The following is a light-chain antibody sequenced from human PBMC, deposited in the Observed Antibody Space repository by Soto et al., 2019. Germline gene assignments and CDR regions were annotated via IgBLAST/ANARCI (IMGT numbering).Light chain of an antibody. CDR1: QDISKY. V-gene: IGKV1-33*01. CDR2: DAS. Sequence: DIQMTQSPSSLSASVGDRVTIACQASQDISKYLNWYQFRPGQAPKLLIYDASNLETGVPSRFRGSGSGTHFTLTIISLQPEDVATYDCQQYDNRLALPCGGGTKVQIK. J-gene: IGKJ4*01. CDR3: QQYDNRLALP.